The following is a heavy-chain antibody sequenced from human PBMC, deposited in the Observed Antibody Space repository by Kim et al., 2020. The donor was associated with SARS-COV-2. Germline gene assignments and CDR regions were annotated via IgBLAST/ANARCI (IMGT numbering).Heavy chain of an antibody. CDR1: GYTFTSYG. CDR3: ARCSSGWSVGHYYGMDV. Sequence: ASVKVSCKASGYTFTSYGISWVRQAPGQGLEWMGWISAYNGNTNYAQKLQGRVTMTTDTSTSTAYMELRSLRSDDTAVYYCARCSSGWSVGHYYGMDVWGQGTTVTVSS. V-gene: IGHV1-18*01. D-gene: IGHD6-19*01. CDR2: ISAYNGNT. J-gene: IGHJ6*02.